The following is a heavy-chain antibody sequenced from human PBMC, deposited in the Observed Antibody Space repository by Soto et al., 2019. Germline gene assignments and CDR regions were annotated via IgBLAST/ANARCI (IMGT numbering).Heavy chain of an antibody. V-gene: IGHV1-69*01. Sequence: ASVKVSCKASGGTCSSYAISWVRQAPGQGLESMGGIIPIFGTANYAQKFQGRVTITADESTSTAYMELSSLRSEDTAVYYCARVAAAARLYYYYGTEGWGQRTPVNASS. J-gene: IGHJ6*02. D-gene: IGHD6-13*01. CDR2: IIPIFGTA. CDR3: ARVAAAARLYYYYGTEG. CDR1: GGTCSSYA.